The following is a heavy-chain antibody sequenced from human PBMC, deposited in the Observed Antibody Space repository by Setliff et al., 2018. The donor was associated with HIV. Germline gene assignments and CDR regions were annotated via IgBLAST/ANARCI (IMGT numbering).Heavy chain of an antibody. CDR2: FYTSGST. J-gene: IGHJ4*02. CDR1: GGSINTYY. D-gene: IGHD3-22*01. V-gene: IGHV4-4*07. CDR3: ARDRLTYYFDY. Sequence: SETLSLTCTVSGGSINTYYWSWIRQPAGKGLEWIGRFYTSGSTNYNPSLKSRVTMSVDTSKNQFSLKLSSVTASDTAVYYCARDRLTYYFDYWGQGILVTVSS.